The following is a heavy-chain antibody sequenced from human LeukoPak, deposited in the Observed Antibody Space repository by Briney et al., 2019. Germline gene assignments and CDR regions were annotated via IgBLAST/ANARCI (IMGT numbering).Heavy chain of an antibody. CDR2: IRYDGSNK. CDR3: AKLSWFGELRFDP. J-gene: IGHJ5*02. CDR1: GFTFSSYG. Sequence: GGSLRLSCAASGFTFSSYGMHWVRQAPGKGLEWVAFIRYDGSNKYYADSVKGRFTISRDNSKNTLYLQMNSLRAEDTAVYYCAKLSWFGELRFDPWGQGTLVTVSS. D-gene: IGHD3-10*01. V-gene: IGHV3-30*02.